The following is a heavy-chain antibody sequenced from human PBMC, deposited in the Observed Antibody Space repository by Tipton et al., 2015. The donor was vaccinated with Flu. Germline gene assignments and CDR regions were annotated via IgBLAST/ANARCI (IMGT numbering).Heavy chain of an antibody. CDR3: ARDEVGDIRNIDY. CDR2: IDIHSRSI. V-gene: IGHV3-48*03. Sequence: SLRLSCSASGFNLSSYEMNWVRQAPGKGLEWVSKIDIHSRSIDYADSVRGRFTISRDSAKRSVYLQMNSLRVEDTAVYYCARDEVGDIRNIDYWGQGTLVTVSS. D-gene: IGHD1-26*01. J-gene: IGHJ4*02. CDR1: GFNLSSYE.